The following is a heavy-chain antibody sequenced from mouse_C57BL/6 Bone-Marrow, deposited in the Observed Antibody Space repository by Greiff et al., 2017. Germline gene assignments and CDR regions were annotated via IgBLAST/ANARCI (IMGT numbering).Heavy chain of an antibody. D-gene: IGHD1-1*01. CDR3: TIVPPYYYGSSFWDFDV. Sequence: EVKLVESGEGLVKPGGSLKLSCAASGFTFSSYAMSWVRQTPEKRLEWVAYISSGGDYIYYADTVKGRFTISRDNARNTLYLQMSSLKYEDTAMYYCTIVPPYYYGSSFWDFDVWGTGTTVTVSS. V-gene: IGHV5-9-1*02. J-gene: IGHJ1*03. CDR1: GFTFSSYA. CDR2: ISSGGDYI.